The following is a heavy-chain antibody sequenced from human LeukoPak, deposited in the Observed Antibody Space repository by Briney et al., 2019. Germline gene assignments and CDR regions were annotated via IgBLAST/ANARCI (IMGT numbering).Heavy chain of an antibody. CDR1: GYSISSGYY. D-gene: IGHD5-18*01. V-gene: IGHV4-38-2*01. CDR2: IYHSGST. J-gene: IGHJ4*02. CDR3: ASLPGYSYGTGIDY. Sequence: PSETLSLTCAVSGYSISSGYYWGWIRQPPGKGLEWIGSIYHSGSTYYNPSLKSRVTISVDTSKNQFSLQLSSVTAADTAVYYCASLPGYSYGTGIDYWGQGTLVTVSS.